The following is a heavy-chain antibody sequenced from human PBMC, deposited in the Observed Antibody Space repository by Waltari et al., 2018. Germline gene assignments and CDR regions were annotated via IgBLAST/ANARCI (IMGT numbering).Heavy chain of an antibody. CDR1: GGPVNSREW. CDR2: VYHSGNT. V-gene: IGHV4-4*02. Sequence: QVQLQESGPGLVKPSGTLSLICSVPGGPVNSREWWTGVRQPPGKGLEWIGEVYHSGNTNYNPSLKSRVTISVDKTKNQFSLKLTSVTAADTAVYYCVRRGEGTMVYNDAFDFWGLGTKVTVSS. D-gene: IGHD3-10*01. J-gene: IGHJ3*01. CDR3: VRRGEGTMVYNDAFDF.